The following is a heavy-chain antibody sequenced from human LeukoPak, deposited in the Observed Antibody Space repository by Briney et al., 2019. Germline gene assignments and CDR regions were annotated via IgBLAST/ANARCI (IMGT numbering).Heavy chain of an antibody. Sequence: SETLSLTCTVSGGSISSSSYYWGWIRQPPGKGLEWIGSIYYSGSTYYNPSLKSRVTISVDTSKNQFSLKLSSVTAADTAVYYCARMAYYYDSSGYVTYYFDYWGQGTLVTVSS. CDR3: ARMAYYYDSSGYVTYYFDY. V-gene: IGHV4-39*07. CDR2: IYYSGST. CDR1: GGSISSSSYY. J-gene: IGHJ4*02. D-gene: IGHD3-22*01.